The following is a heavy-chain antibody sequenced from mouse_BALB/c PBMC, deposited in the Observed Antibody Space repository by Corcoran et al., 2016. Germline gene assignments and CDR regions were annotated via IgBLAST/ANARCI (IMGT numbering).Heavy chain of an antibody. D-gene: IGHD1-1*01. CDR3: ARNYGSSRYFDV. J-gene: IGHJ1*01. Sequence: EVQLQPSGPELVKPGSSVKISCKTSGYTFTEYTMHWVKQSHGKSLEWIGGINPNNGGTSYNQKFKGKATLTVDKSSSTAYMELLSLTSEDSAVDYCARNYGSSRYFDVWGAGTTVTVSS. CDR2: INPNNGGT. CDR1: GYTFTEYT. V-gene: IGHV1-18*01.